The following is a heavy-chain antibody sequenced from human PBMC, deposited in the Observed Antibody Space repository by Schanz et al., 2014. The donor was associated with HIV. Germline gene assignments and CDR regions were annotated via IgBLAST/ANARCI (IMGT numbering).Heavy chain of an antibody. CDR1: GTSISFGGHY. V-gene: IGHV4-31*03. J-gene: IGHJ4*02. Sequence: QVQLQESGPGLVKPSQTLSLTCTVSGTSISFGGHYWSWIRQHPGEGPEWIGNIYYAGSTNYNPSLKSRVTISVETSKNQFSLRLKAVTAADTAVYNCTRTLYFYGSGSYFDSWGRGTLVTVSS. D-gene: IGHD3-10*01. CDR3: TRTLYFYGSGSYFDS. CDR2: IYYAGST.